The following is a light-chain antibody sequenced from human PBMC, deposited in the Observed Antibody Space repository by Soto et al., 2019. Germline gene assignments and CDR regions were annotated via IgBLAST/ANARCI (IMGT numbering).Light chain of an antibody. CDR1: QSVSSSY. CDR2: GAS. Sequence: EIELTRCLGKVWFCAGEGNSVSFGSIQSVSSSYLAWYQQKPGQAPRLLIYGASSRATGIPDRFSGSGSGTDFTLTISRLEPEDFAVYYCQQYGSSPPWTFGQGTKVDIK. J-gene: IGKJ1*01. V-gene: IGKV3-20*01. CDR3: QQYGSSPPWT.